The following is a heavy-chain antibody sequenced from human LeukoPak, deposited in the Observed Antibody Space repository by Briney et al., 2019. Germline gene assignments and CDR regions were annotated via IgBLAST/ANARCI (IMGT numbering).Heavy chain of an antibody. V-gene: IGHV4-34*01. CDR1: GGSISGYY. CDR2: INHSGST. J-gene: IGHJ4*02. D-gene: IGHD2-15*01. CDR3: ARVSPYCSGGSCYFDY. Sequence: SETLSLTCAVYGGSISGYYWSWIRQPPGKGLEWIGEINHSGSTNYNPSLKSRVTISVDTSKNQFSLKLSSVTAADTAVYYCARVSPYCSGGSCYFDYWGQGTLVTVSS.